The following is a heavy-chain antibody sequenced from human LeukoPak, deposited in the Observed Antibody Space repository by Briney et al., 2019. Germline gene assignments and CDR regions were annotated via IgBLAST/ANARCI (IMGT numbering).Heavy chain of an antibody. V-gene: IGHV3-30*04. CDR3: AVGAQPDF. J-gene: IGHJ4*02. CDR2: ISYDGSQK. Sequence: GGSLRLSCVASGFTFSSYPMNWVRQAPGKGLEWVAVISYDGSQKYYADSVKGRFTISRDNSKNTLFLQMNSLRAEDTAVCYCAVGAQPDFWGQGTLVTVSS. CDR1: GFTFSSYP. D-gene: IGHD1-26*01.